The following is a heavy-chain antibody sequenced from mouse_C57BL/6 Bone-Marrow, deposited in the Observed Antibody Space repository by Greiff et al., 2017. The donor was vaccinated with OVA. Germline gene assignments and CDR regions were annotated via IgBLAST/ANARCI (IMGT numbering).Heavy chain of an antibody. CDR3: ARWDGNCGFAY. Sequence: QVQLQQSGAELARPGASVKLSCKASGYTFTSYGISWVKQRPGQGLEWIGEIYPRSGNTYYNEKFKGKATLTADKSSSTAYMELRSLTSEDSAVYFCARWDGNCGFAYWGQGTLVTVSA. J-gene: IGHJ3*01. V-gene: IGHV1-81*01. CDR1: GYTFTSYG. CDR2: IYPRSGNT. D-gene: IGHD2-1*01.